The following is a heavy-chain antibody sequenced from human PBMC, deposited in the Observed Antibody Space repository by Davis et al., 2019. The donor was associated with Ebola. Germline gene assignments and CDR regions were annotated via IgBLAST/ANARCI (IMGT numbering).Heavy chain of an antibody. Sequence: GGSLRLSCAASGFTFSSYGMHWVRQAPGKGLEWVAVIWYDGSNKYYADSVKGRFTISRDNSKNTLYLQMNSLRAEDTAVYYCARQMIVVVITEGDAFDIWGQGTMVTVSS. J-gene: IGHJ3*02. CDR2: IWYDGSNK. CDR1: GFTFSSYG. D-gene: IGHD3-22*01. CDR3: ARQMIVVVITEGDAFDI. V-gene: IGHV3-33*01.